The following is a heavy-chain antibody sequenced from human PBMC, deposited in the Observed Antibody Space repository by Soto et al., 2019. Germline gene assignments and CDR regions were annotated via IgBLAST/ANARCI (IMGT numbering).Heavy chain of an antibody. CDR1: GFTFSNAW. J-gene: IGHJ3*02. D-gene: IGHD3-22*01. CDR3: TTEAYYDSSGYYFLPDAFDI. CDR2: IKSKTDGGTT. V-gene: IGHV3-15*07. Sequence: PGGSLRLSCAASGFTFSNAWMNWVRQAPGKGLEWVGRIKSKTDGGTTDYAAPVKGRFTISRDDSKNTLYLQMNSLKTEDTAVYYCTTEAYYDSSGYYFLPDAFDIWGQRTMVTVSS.